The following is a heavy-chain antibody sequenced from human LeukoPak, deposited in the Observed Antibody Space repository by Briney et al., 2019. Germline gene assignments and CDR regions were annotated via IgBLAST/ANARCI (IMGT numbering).Heavy chain of an antibody. J-gene: IGHJ3*02. V-gene: IGHV3-7*01. Sequence: GGSLRLSCAASGFTFSSYWMSWVRQAPGKGLEWVANIKQDGSEKYYVDSVKGRFTISRDNAKNSLYLQMNSLRAEDTAVYYCARDLTEYSSSPGNAFDIWGQGTMVTVSS. CDR1: GFTFSSYW. CDR3: ARDLTEYSSSPGNAFDI. CDR2: IKQDGSEK. D-gene: IGHD6-6*01.